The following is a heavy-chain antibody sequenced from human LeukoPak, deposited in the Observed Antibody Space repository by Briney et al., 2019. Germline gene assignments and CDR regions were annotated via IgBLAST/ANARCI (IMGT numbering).Heavy chain of an antibody. J-gene: IGHJ4*02. D-gene: IGHD1-1*01. CDR1: GFTFSNAW. V-gene: IGHV3-15*01. CDR3: TTPGEDHEYYFDY. Sequence: GGSLRLSCAASGFTFSNAWMSWVRQAPGKGLEWVGRIKSKSDGGTTDYAAPVKGRFTISRDDSKNTLYLQMNSLKTEDTAVYYCTTPGEDHEYYFDYWGQGTLVTVSS. CDR2: IKSKSDGGTT.